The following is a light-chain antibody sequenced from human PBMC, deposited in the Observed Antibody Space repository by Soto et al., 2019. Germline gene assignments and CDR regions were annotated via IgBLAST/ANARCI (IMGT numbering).Light chain of an antibody. V-gene: IGKV3-20*01. J-gene: IGKJ2*01. CDR3: QLYGSSPPRYT. CDR2: GAS. CDR1: QSVSSNY. Sequence: EIVLTQSPATLSLSPGERATLSCRASQSVSSNYLAWYQQKPGQAPRLLIYGASSRATDIPDRFSGSGSGTDFTLTIRRLEPEDFAVYFCQLYGSSPPRYTFGQGTKLEIK.